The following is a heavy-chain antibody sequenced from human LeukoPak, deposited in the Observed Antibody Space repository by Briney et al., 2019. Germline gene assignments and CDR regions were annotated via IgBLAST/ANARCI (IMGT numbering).Heavy chain of an antibody. J-gene: IGHJ4*02. CDR1: GFTFSSYW. CDR3: ARAVYYSNYLGY. CDR2: FNRDGSST. Sequence: GGALRLSFAASGFTFSSYWIDWVRQAPGKGLVWVSRFNRDGSSTNYADSVKGRFTISRDNAKNTLYLQMNSLRAEDTAMYYCARAVYYSNYLGYWGQGTLVTVSS. D-gene: IGHD3-10*01. V-gene: IGHV3-74*01.